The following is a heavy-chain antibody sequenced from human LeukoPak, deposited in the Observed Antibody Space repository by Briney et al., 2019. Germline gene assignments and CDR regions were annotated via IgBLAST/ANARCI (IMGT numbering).Heavy chain of an antibody. Sequence: PGGSLRLSCVASRFTFSSYAMTWVRQAPGKGLEWVSTFTSSVGSTYYADSVKGRFTISRDSSKNTLFLQMNSLRAEDTAVYYCAKYCSGGNCYSGLYWGQGTLVTVSS. D-gene: IGHD2-15*01. J-gene: IGHJ4*02. CDR2: FTSSVGST. CDR3: AKYCSGGNCYSGLY. CDR1: RFTFSSYA. V-gene: IGHV3-23*01.